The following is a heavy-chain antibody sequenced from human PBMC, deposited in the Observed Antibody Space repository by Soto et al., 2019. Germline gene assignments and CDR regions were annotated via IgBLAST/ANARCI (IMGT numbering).Heavy chain of an antibody. CDR1: GGSISSGGYY. J-gene: IGHJ5*02. Sequence: QVQLQESGPGLVKPSQTLSLTCTVSGGSISSGGYYWSWIRQHPGKGLEWIGYIYYSGSTYYNPSHKSRVTISVDTSKNQFSLKLSSVTAADTAVYYCARHLGYYSSTSCLPTVRVGFDPWGQGTLVTVSS. V-gene: IGHV4-31*03. D-gene: IGHD2-2*01. CDR3: ARHLGYYSSTSCLPTVRVGFDP. CDR2: IYYSGST.